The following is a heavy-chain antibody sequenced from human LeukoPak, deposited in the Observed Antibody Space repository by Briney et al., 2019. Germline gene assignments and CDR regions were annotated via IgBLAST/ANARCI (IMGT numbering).Heavy chain of an antibody. Sequence: GGSLRLSCAASGFTFSSYAIHWVRQAPGKGLEWVAVISYDGSNKYYADSVKGRFTISRDNSKNTLYLQMNSLRAEDTAVYYCASPRTTYCSSSSCGVGFDYWGQGTLVTVSS. J-gene: IGHJ4*02. D-gene: IGHD2-2*01. CDR2: ISYDGSNK. V-gene: IGHV3-30-3*01. CDR3: ASPRTTYCSSSSCGVGFDY. CDR1: GFTFSSYA.